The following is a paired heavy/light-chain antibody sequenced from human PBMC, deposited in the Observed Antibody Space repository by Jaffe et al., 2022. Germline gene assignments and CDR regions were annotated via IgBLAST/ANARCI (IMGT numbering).Heavy chain of an antibody. CDR1: GYTFSSYS. D-gene: IGHD6-13*01. CDR2: INTNTGNP. Sequence: QVQLVQSGSELKKPGASVKVSCEASGYTFSSYSLNWARQVPGQGLQWMGWINTNTGNPTYAQAFRQRFVFSLDTSVSTAYVQISNLTSEDSAVYYCARGPSNNWYEGGWFDPWGQGTLVTVSS. V-gene: IGHV7-4-1*02. CDR3: ARGPSNNWYEGGWFDP. J-gene: IGHJ5*02.
Light chain of an antibody. CDR2: DVT. J-gene: IGLJ1*01. Sequence: QSALTQPASVSGSPGQSVAISCTGTSSDVGGYNYVSWYQQFPGEAPKPVIYDVTNRPSGVSDRFSGSKSGNTASLTISGLQAEDEADYYCSSYSTSSTLNYVFGTGTKVTVL. V-gene: IGLV2-14*03. CDR3: SSYSTSSTLNYV. CDR1: SSDVGGYNY.